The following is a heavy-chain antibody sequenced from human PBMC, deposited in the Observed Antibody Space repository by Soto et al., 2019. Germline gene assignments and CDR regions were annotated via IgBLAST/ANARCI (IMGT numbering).Heavy chain of an antibody. CDR2: ISAYNGNT. CDR3: ARDRNDFWSGYYTARHYYGMDV. CDR1: GYTFTSYG. J-gene: IGHJ6*02. Sequence: QVQLVQSGAEVKKPGASVKVSCKASGYTFTSYGISWVRQAPGQGLEWMGWISAYNGNTNYAQKLQGRVTMTTDTSTSTAYMELRSLRSDDTAGYYCARDRNDFWSGYYTARHYYGMDVWGQGTTVTVSS. V-gene: IGHV1-18*04. D-gene: IGHD3-3*01.